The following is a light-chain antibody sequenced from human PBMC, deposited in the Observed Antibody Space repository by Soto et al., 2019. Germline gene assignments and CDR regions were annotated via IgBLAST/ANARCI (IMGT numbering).Light chain of an antibody. J-gene: IGKJ1*01. Sequence: EIVLTQSPATLSLSTGESATLSCRASQSVSSSHLAWYQQKPGQAPRLLIYGASNRATGIPDRFSGSGSGTDFTLTISRLEPDDFAVYYCQQYGSSPTTFGQGTKVDIK. CDR2: GAS. CDR1: QSVSSSH. CDR3: QQYGSSPTT. V-gene: IGKV3-20*01.